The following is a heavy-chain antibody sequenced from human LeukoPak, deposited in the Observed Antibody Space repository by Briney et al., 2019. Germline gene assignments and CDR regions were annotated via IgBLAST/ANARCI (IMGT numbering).Heavy chain of an antibody. V-gene: IGHV3-7*01. J-gene: IGHJ5*02. D-gene: IGHD3-22*01. CDR1: GFTFSDYW. CDR2: INQDGSEK. CDR3: ARDLYYFDRSGYYASDL. Sequence: PGGSLRLSCAASGFTFSDYWISWVRQAPGKGLEWVANINQDGSEKHYVDSLRGRFTISRDNAKNSLYLQMNSLRAEDTAVCFCARDLYYFDRSGYYASDLWGQGTLVTVSS.